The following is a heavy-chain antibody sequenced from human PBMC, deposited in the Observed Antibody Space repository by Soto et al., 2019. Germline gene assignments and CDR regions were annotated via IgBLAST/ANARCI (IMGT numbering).Heavy chain of an antibody. V-gene: IGHV5-51*01. CDR3: ARQGSTGAMYFYGMDV. CDR1: GYTFSSYW. CDR2: IYPDDSDT. D-gene: IGHD2-2*01. J-gene: IGHJ6*02. Sequence: GESLKISCKGSGYTFSSYWIAWVRQMPGKGLEWMGIIYPDDSDTRYSPSFEGHVTISADKSTNTAYLQWSSLRASDTAMYYCARQGSTGAMYFYGMDVWGQGTTVTV.